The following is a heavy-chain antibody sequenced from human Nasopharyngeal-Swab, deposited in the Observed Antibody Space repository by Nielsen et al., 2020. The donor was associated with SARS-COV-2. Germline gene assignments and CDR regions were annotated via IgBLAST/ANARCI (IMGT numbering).Heavy chain of an antibody. D-gene: IGHD6-13*01. Sequence: GSLKISCAASGFTFSSYWMHWVRQAPGKGLVWVSRINSDGSSTSYADSVKGRFTISRDNAKKTLYLQMNSLRAEDTAVYYCARYSSSWGFFDFWGQGTLVTFSS. V-gene: IGHV3-74*01. CDR3: ARYSSSWGFFDF. CDR1: GFTFSSYW. CDR2: INSDGSST. J-gene: IGHJ4*02.